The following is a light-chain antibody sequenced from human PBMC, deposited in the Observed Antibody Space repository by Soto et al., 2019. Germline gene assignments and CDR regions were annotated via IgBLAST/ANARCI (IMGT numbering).Light chain of an antibody. J-gene: IGLJ1*01. Sequence: QSVLTQPPSASGTPGQRVTISCYGSSSNMGSNTVHWFQQFPGTAPRLLISTNDQRPSWVPDRFIGSNSGTSASLAISGLQFEDEADYYCAVWDDRLNGHVFGTGTKLTVL. CDR2: TND. CDR1: SSNMGSNT. CDR3: AVWDDRLNGHV. V-gene: IGLV1-44*01.